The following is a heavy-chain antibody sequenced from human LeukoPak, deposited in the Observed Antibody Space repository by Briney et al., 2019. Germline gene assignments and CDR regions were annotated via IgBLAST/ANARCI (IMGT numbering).Heavy chain of an antibody. CDR2: INPTGGST. Sequence: ASVKVSGKASGYTFPSYFMHWVRQAPGQGLEWMGIINPTGGSTTYAQKFQGRVTMTRDTSMSTVYMELSSLRSDDTAVYYCARTAARRFDYWGQGTLVTVSS. V-gene: IGHV1-46*01. CDR1: GYTFPSYF. D-gene: IGHD6-6*01. J-gene: IGHJ4*02. CDR3: ARTAARRFDY.